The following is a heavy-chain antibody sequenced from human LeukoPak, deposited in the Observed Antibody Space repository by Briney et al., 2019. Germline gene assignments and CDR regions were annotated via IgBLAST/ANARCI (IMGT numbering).Heavy chain of an antibody. CDR3: IVVVEPPDSDGFDV. CDR1: GFTFGNSW. J-gene: IGHJ3*01. V-gene: IGHV3-74*01. Sequence: GGSVRLSCAASGFTFGNSWVHWLRQAPGKGLVWVSLINADGSTTSYTDSVKGRFTISRDNARNTLSLEMNSLTIEDTAVYYCIVVVEPPDSDGFDVWGQGTMITVSS. CDR2: INADGSTT. D-gene: IGHD1-14*01.